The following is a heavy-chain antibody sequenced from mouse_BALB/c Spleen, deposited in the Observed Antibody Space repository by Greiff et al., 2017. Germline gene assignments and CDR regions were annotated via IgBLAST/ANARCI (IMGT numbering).Heavy chain of an antibody. D-gene: IGHD2-10*02. J-gene: IGHJ4*01. CDR3: ARTGYGNLDAMDY. Sequence: EVKLMESGGGLVQPGGSRKLSCAASGFTFSSFGMHWVRQAPEKGLEWVAYISSGSGTIYYADTVKGRFTISRDNPKNTLFLQMTSLRSEDTAMYYCARTGYGNLDAMDYWGQGTSVTVSS. CDR1: GFTFSSFG. CDR2: ISSGSGTI. V-gene: IGHV5-17*02.